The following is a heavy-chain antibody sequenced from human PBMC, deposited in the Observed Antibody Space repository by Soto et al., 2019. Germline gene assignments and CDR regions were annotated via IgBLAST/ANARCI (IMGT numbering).Heavy chain of an antibody. J-gene: IGHJ5*01. CDR2: INAANGDT. CDR1: GYTFTSYG. D-gene: IGHD6-13*01. CDR3: VRSVVSATGIDGFDS. Sequence: ASVKVSCTSSGYTFTSYGIHWVRQAPGQRLEWMGWINAANGDTKYSPKFQGRVTITRDTSASTAYMELSSLRSEDTAVYYCVRSVVSATGIDGFDSWGQASLVTVSS. V-gene: IGHV1-3*01.